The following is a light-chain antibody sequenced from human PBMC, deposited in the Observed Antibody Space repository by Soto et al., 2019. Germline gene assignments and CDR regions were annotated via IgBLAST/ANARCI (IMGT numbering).Light chain of an antibody. J-gene: IGKJ4*01. CDR2: GAS. CDR1: QSVSGN. CDR3: QQRSNWPLT. V-gene: IGKV3-15*01. Sequence: EIVMTQSPATLSVSPGERATLSCRASQSVSGNLAWYQQKPGQAPRLLIYGASTRATGIPAMLSGSGSGTDFTLTISALEPEDFAVYYCQQRSNWPLTFGGGTKV.